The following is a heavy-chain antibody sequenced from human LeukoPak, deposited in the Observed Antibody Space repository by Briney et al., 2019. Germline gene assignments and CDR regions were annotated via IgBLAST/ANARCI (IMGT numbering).Heavy chain of an antibody. CDR3: ARGKLYYYDSSGYPRTYYFDY. J-gene: IGHJ4*02. D-gene: IGHD3-22*01. Sequence: PSENLSLTCAVYGGSFSGYYWSWLRQPPGKGRKWIGEINHSGSTNYNPSLKSRVTISVDTSKNQLSLKLSSVTAADTAVYYCARGKLYYYDSSGYPRTYYFDYWGQGTLVTVSS. CDR2: INHSGST. V-gene: IGHV4-34*01. CDR1: GGSFSGYY.